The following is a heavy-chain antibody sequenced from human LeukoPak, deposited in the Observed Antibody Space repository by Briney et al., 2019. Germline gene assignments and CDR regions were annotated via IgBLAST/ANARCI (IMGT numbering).Heavy chain of an antibody. V-gene: IGHV3-74*01. CDR1: GFTFSDYW. J-gene: IGHJ4*02. D-gene: IGHD3-10*01. CDR2: INSDGIST. CDR3: ARGDGLVWFGELLN. Sequence: GESLRLSCAASGFTFSDYWMHWVRKAPGKGLVWVSRINSDGISTNYADSVKGRCTISRDNAKNTLYLQMNSLRAEDTAVYHCARGDGLVWFGELLNWGQGTLVTASS.